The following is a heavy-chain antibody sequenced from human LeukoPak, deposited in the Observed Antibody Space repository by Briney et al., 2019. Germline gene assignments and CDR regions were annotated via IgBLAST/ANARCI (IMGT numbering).Heavy chain of an antibody. CDR1: GGTFSSYA. V-gene: IGHV1-69*13. Sequence: SVKVSCKASGGTFSSYAISWVRQAPGQGLEWMGGIIPIFGTANYAQKFQGRVTITADESTSTAYMELSSLRSEDTAVYYCARSVCSSTSCYGIYYYYYMDVWGKGTTVTVSS. D-gene: IGHD2-2*01. CDR2: IIPIFGTA. J-gene: IGHJ6*03. CDR3: ARSVCSSTSCYGIYYYYYMDV.